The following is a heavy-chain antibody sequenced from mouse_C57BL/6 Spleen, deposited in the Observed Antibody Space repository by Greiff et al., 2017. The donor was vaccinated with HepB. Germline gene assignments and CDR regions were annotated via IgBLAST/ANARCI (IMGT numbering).Heavy chain of an antibody. V-gene: IGHV1-69*01. CDR2: IDPSDSYT. CDR1: GYTFTSYW. Sequence: QVQLKQPGAELVMPGASVKLSCKASGYTFTSYWMHWVKQRPGQGLEWIGEIDPSDSYTNYNQKFKGKSTLTVDKSSSTAYMQLSSLTSEDSAVYYCARTLFLGYFDVWGTGTTVTVSS. J-gene: IGHJ1*03. D-gene: IGHD2-3*01. CDR3: ARTLFLGYFDV.